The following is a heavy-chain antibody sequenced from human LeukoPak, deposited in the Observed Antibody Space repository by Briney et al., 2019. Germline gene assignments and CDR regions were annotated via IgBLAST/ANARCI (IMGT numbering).Heavy chain of an antibody. J-gene: IGHJ5*02. D-gene: IGHD3-10*01. CDR2: FDPEDGET. CDR1: GYTLTELS. V-gene: IGHV1-24*01. Sequence: ASVKVSCKVSGYTLTELSMHWVRQAPGKGLEWMGGFDPEDGETIHAQKFQGRVTMTEDTSTDTAYMELSSLRSEDTAVYYCATEYSRFRSGNWFDPWGQGTLVTVSS. CDR3: ATEYSRFRSGNWFDP.